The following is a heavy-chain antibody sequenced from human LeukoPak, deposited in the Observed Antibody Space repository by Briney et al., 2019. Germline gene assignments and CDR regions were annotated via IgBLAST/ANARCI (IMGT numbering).Heavy chain of an antibody. CDR2: IYSGGST. CDR3: AREVGGSAFDI. Sequence: GGSLRLSCAASGFTVSSSYMSWVRQAPGKGLEWVSIIYSGGSTYYADSVKGRFTISRHNSKNTLYLQMNSLRAEDTAVYYCAREVGGSAFDIWGQGTMVTVSP. J-gene: IGHJ3*02. V-gene: IGHV3-53*04. D-gene: IGHD3-16*01. CDR1: GFTVSSSY.